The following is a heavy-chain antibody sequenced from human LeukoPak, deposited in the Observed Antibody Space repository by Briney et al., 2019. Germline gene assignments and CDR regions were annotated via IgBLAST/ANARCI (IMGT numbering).Heavy chain of an antibody. CDR2: INCNGGST. V-gene: IGHV3-20*04. J-gene: IGHJ4*02. Sequence: PGGSLRLSCAASGFTFDDYGMSWVRQAPGKGLEWVSGINCNGGSTGYADSVKGRFTISRDNAKNSLYLQMNSLRAEDTALSYCASSYGSGTFDYWGQGTLVTVSS. CDR1: GFTFDDYG. CDR3: ASSYGSGTFDY. D-gene: IGHD3-10*01.